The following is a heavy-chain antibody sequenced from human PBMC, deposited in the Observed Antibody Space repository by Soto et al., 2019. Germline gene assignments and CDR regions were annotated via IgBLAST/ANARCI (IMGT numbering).Heavy chain of an antibody. D-gene: IGHD6-13*01. V-gene: IGHV1-18*01. CDR1: GYTFTSYG. CDR2: ISAYNGNT. CDR3: AKNADEGGYSSSWYYYGRDV. J-gene: IGHJ6*02. Sequence: GASVKVSCKASGYTFTSYGISWVRQAPGQGLEWMGWISAYNGNTNYAQKLQGRVTMTTDTSTSTAYMELRRLRSDDTAVYYCAKNADEGGYSSSWYYYGRDVWGQGTRVTVSS.